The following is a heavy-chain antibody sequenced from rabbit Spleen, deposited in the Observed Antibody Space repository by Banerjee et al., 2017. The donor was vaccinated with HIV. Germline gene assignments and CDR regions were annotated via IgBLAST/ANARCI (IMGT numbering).Heavy chain of an antibody. J-gene: IGHJ3*01. CDR3: ARKLNGDGGPIRL. D-gene: IGHD2-1*01. CDR2: IYAGSGSA. Sequence: QERLVESGGGLVKPEGSLKLSCTASGFTISSSYYMCWVRQAPGKGLEWIACIYAGSGSAYYASWAKGRFTISKTSSTTVTLQMTSLTAADTATYFCARKLNGDGGPIRLWGQGTLVTVS. CDR1: GFTISSSYY. V-gene: IGHV1S45*01.